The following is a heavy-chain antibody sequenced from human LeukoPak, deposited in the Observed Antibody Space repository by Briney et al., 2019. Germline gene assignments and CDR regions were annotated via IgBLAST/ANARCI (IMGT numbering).Heavy chain of an antibody. D-gene: IGHD2-2*01. CDR1: GYTFTSNW. Sequence: GESLKISCKGSGYTFTSNWIGWVRQMPGKGLEWMGIIYPGDSETRYSPSFKGQVTISADRFINTAYLRWSSLKASDTALYYCARVGDIVVVPPAEYYFDYWGQGTLVTVSS. CDR2: IYPGDSET. J-gene: IGHJ4*02. V-gene: IGHV5-51*01. CDR3: ARVGDIVVVPPAEYYFDY.